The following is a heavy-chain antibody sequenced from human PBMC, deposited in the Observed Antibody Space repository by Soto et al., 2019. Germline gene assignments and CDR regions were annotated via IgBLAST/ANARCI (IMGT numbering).Heavy chain of an antibody. CDR3: DRSTGVAADDY. Sequence: QVQLQESGPGLVKPSQTLSLTCTVSGGSISSGDYYWSWIRQPPGKGLEWIGYIYYSGRTSYNPSLKSRVTISVDTSKNHFSLKLSAVTAAHTAVYYCDRSTGVAADDYWGQGTLVTVSS. D-gene: IGHD6-13*01. V-gene: IGHV4-30-4*01. J-gene: IGHJ4*02. CDR1: GGSISSGDYY. CDR2: IYYSGRT.